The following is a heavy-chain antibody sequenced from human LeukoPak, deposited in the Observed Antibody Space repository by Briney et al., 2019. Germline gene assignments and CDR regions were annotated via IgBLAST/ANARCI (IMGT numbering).Heavy chain of an antibody. CDR1: GFTFSSFW. Sequence: QPGGSLRLSWAAYGFTFSSFWKQAVRQAPGRGLVWVSRINGDGSSTSYADFVEGRFSISRDNAQNTLYLQMHSLRAEDTALYYCGSDPHSDYSDHTDSFDIWGQGTMVSVSS. CDR2: INGDGSST. D-gene: IGHD4-11*01. J-gene: IGHJ3*02. V-gene: IGHV3-74*01. CDR3: GSDPHSDYSDHTDSFDI.